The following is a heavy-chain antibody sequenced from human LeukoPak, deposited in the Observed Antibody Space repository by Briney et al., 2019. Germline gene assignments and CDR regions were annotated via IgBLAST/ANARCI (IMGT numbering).Heavy chain of an antibody. D-gene: IGHD2-15*01. J-gene: IGHJ4*02. CDR1: GFTFSTYW. CDR3: VRLLDLDY. V-gene: IGHV3-74*01. Sequence: GGSLRLSCGASGFTFSTYWMHWVRQAPGKGLVWVSRIDVDGSTTGYADSVKGRFTISRDNAKNTLYLQMNSLRAEDTAVYYCVRLLDLDYWGQGTLVTVSS. CDR2: IDVDGSTT.